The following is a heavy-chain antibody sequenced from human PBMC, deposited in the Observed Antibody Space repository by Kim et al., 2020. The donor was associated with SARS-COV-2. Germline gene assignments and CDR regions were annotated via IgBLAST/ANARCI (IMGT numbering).Heavy chain of an antibody. CDR3: ARGSRGGIWGSYRRTYYFDY. Sequence: SETLSLTCAVYGGSFSGYYWSWIRQPPGKGLEWIGEINHSGSTNYNPSLKSRVTISVDTSKNQFSLRLSYVPAADTAVYYWARGSRGGIWGSYRRTYYFDYWGQGTLVTVSS. J-gene: IGHJ4*02. CDR2: INHSGST. CDR1: GGSFSGYY. V-gene: IGHV4-34*01. D-gene: IGHD3-16*02.